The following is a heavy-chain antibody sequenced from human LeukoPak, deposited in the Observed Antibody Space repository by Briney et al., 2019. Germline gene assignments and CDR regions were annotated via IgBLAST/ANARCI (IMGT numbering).Heavy chain of an antibody. Sequence: SQTLSLTCTVSGGSISSGRYYCSWIRQHPGKGLEWIGYISGNSYYNPSLKSRVTISVDTSKNQFSLRLNSVTAADTAVYYCARVSGIPGPNFDYWGQGTLVTVSS. D-gene: IGHD1-14*01. CDR1: GGSISSGRYY. CDR3: ARVSGIPGPNFDY. V-gene: IGHV4-31*03. CDR2: ISGNS. J-gene: IGHJ4*02.